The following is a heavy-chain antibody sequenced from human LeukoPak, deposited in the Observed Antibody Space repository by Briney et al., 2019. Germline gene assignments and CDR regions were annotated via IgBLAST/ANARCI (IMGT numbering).Heavy chain of an antibody. CDR1: EFTFSDDW. J-gene: IGHJ4*02. Sequence: GRSLRLSCAASEFTFSDDWMSWVRQAPGKGLEWVGRIKSKTDGGTTDYAAPVKGRFTISRDDSKNLLYLQMKSLKTDDTGVYYCSTGAFWGQGTLVTVSS. CDR3: STGAF. V-gene: IGHV3-15*01. CDR2: IKSKTDGGTT.